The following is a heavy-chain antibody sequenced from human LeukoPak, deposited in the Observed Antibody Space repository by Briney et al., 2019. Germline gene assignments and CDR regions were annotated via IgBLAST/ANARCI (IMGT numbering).Heavy chain of an antibody. CDR2: IYDSGST. CDR3: ARDVRESSGRYYYYYMDV. CDR1: GGSISSYY. V-gene: IGHV4-59*12. D-gene: IGHD3-22*01. J-gene: IGHJ6*03. Sequence: SETLSLSCTVSGGSISSYYWSWVRQPPGKGLQWIGYIYDSGSTNYNPSLKSRVTISVDTSKNEFSLKLSSVTAADTAVFYCARDVRESSGRYYYYYMDVWGKGTTVTVSS.